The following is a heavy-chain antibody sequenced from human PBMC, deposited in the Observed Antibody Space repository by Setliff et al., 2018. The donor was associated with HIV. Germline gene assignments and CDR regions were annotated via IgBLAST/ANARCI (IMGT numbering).Heavy chain of an antibody. J-gene: IGHJ3*02. Sequence: KASETLSLTCTVSGGSISSHCWSWIRQSPGKALEWIGYIYASGSIIYNPSLKSRVTISADTSKNQFSLKLSSVTAADTAVYYCARDTHAFDIWGQGTMVTVSS. CDR2: IYASGSI. CDR3: ARDTHAFDI. V-gene: IGHV4-59*11. CDR1: GGSISSHC.